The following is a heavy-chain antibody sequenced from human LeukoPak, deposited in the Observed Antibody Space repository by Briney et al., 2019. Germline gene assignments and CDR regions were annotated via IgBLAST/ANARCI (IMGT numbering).Heavy chain of an antibody. J-gene: IGHJ4*02. Sequence: PGGSLRLSCAASGFTFDDYAMHWVRQAPGKGLEWVSLIGGDGGSTYYADSVKGRFTTPRDNSKNSLFLQMKSLRTEDTALYYCVKEPHYYDRSGYFWGQGTLVTVSS. CDR2: IGGDGGST. CDR3: VKEPHYYDRSGYF. CDR1: GFTFDDYA. D-gene: IGHD3-22*01. V-gene: IGHV3-43*02.